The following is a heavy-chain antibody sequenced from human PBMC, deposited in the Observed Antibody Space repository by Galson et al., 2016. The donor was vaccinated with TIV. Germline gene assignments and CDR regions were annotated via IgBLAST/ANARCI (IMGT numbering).Heavy chain of an antibody. Sequence: SLRLSCASSGLSVSKNYMTWVRQAPGKGLEWVSLISDKGSTYYSDAVRGRFTTSRDNSKTILYLQMSSLRPEDTAVYYCARDRQLDAYYYYYYYGMDVWGQGTTVTVS. CDR2: ISDKGST. D-gene: IGHD1-1*01. J-gene: IGHJ6*02. CDR3: ARDRQLDAYYYYYYYGMDV. V-gene: IGHV3-66*03. CDR1: GLSVSKNY.